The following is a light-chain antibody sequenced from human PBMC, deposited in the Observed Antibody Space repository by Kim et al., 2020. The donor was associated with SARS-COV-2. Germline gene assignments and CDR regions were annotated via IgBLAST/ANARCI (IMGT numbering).Light chain of an antibody. V-gene: IGKV1-5*03. CDR1: QDVHIW. CDR2: KSY. CDR3: QQYHSHYT. Sequence: DILLTQSPSILPASVGDTVTITCRASQDVHIWLAWYQQKPCQVPKLLIHKSYELQPGVPTRFRGGGSGTQFTLTIDTLQPGDFATYYCQQYHSHYTFGQGTKLEI. J-gene: IGKJ2*01.